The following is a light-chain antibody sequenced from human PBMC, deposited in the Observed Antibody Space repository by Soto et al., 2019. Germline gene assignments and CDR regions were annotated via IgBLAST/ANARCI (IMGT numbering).Light chain of an antibody. J-gene: IGKJ2*01. CDR2: DSS. CDR1: QSIISNF. CDR3: QQTLHSPRT. Sequence: EIVLTQSPGTLSLSPGETASLSCWASQSIISNFLAWYQQRRGQPPRLLIYDSSRMASGIPARFTGSGSGTAFTLTISRVEPEDSAVYYFQQTLHSPRTFGQGTRLEI. V-gene: IGKV3-20*01.